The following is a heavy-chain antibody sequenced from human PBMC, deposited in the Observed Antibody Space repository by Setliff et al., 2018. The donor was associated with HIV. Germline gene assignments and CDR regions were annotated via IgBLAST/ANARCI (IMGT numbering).Heavy chain of an antibody. D-gene: IGHD1-1*01. V-gene: IGHV4-31*03. J-gene: IGHJ6*03. CDR2: TYYTGTT. Sequence: SETLSLTCTVSGGSISSGGYYWSWIRQHPGKGLEWIGYTYYTGTTQFTPSLESRATISVDRSKNQYSLKLSSVTAADTAVYYCARKATTYYYFYYLDVWGKGTTVTVS. CDR3: ARKATTYYYFYYLDV. CDR1: GGSISSGGYY.